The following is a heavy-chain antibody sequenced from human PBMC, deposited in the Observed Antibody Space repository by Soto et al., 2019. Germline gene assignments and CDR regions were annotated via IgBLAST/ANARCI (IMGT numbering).Heavy chain of an antibody. V-gene: IGHV3-30*03. CDR2: ISYDGSNK. Sequence: VQLVESGGGLVKPGGSLRLSCAASGFTFSSYSMNWVRQAPGKGLEWVAVISYDGSNKYYADSVKGRFTISRDNSKNTLYLQMNSLRAEDTAVYYCARDGDGYKGFDYWGQGTLVTVSS. CDR1: GFTFSSYS. J-gene: IGHJ4*02. CDR3: ARDGDGYKGFDY. D-gene: IGHD5-12*01.